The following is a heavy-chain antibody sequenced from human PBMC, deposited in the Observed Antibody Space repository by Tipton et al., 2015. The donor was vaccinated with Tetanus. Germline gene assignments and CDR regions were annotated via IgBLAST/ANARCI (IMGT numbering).Heavy chain of an antibody. CDR1: GGSISSYY. Sequence: TLSLTCTVSGGSISSYYWSWIRQPPGKGLEWIGYIYYSGSTNYNPSLKSRVTISVDTSKNQFSLKLSSVTAADTAVYYCARVTEVGYGDFEDWGQGTLVTVSS. D-gene: IGHD4-17*01. J-gene: IGHJ4*02. V-gene: IGHV4-59*01. CDR2: IYYSGST. CDR3: ARVTEVGYGDFED.